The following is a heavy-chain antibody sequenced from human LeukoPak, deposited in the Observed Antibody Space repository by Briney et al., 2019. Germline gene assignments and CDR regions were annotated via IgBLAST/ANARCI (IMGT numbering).Heavy chain of an antibody. J-gene: IGHJ4*02. CDR1: GYTLTSYA. D-gene: IGHD6-19*01. CDR2: INAGNGNT. V-gene: IGHV1-3*01. CDR3: ARVASYLAVAGTTIDY. Sequence: ASVKVSCKASGYTLTSYAMHWVRQAPGQRLEWMGWINAGNGNTKYSQKFQGRVTITRDTSASTAYMELSSLRSEDTAVYYCARVASYLAVAGTTIDYWGQGTLVTVSS.